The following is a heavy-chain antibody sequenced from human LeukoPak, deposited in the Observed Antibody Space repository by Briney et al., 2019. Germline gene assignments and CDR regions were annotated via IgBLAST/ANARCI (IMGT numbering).Heavy chain of an antibody. Sequence: ASVKVSCKASGYTFTSYGFSWGRQAPGQGLELMGWISVYSGDTNYAQELQGRVTMTTDTSTSTAYMELRSLTSDDTAVYYCARDNLAYGRHWYGSGSYSLLFDYWGQGTLVTVSS. D-gene: IGHD3-10*01. V-gene: IGHV1-18*01. J-gene: IGHJ4*02. CDR1: GYTFTSYG. CDR3: ARDNLAYGRHWYGSGSYSLLFDY. CDR2: ISVYSGDT.